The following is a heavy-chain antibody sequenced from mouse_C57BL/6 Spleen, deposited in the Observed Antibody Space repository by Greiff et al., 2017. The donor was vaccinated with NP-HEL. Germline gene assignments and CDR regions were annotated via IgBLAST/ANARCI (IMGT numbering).Heavy chain of an antibody. CDR3: ARSSYDYDYAMDY. CDR1: GYAFSSSW. J-gene: IGHJ4*01. V-gene: IGHV1-82*01. D-gene: IGHD2-4*01. Sequence: VQLQQSGPELVKPGASVKISCKASGYAFSSSWMNWVKQRPGKGLEWIGRIYPGDGDTNYNGKFKGKATLTADKSSITAYMQLSSLTSEDSAVYFCARSSYDYDYAMDYWGQGTSVTVSS. CDR2: IYPGDGDT.